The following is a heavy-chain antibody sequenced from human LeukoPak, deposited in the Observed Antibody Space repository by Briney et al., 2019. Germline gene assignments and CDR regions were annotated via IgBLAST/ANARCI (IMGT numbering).Heavy chain of an antibody. CDR2: INHSGST. CDR1: GGSLSGYY. J-gene: IGHJ3*02. D-gene: IGHD2-2*01. V-gene: IGHV4-34*01. Sequence: PSETLSLTCAVYGGSLSGYYWSWIRQPPGKGLEWIGEINHSGSTNYNPSLKSRVTISVDTSKNQFSLKLSSVTAADTAVYYCARADLGYCSSTSCYEDDAFDIWGQRTMVTVSS. CDR3: ARADLGYCSSTSCYEDDAFDI.